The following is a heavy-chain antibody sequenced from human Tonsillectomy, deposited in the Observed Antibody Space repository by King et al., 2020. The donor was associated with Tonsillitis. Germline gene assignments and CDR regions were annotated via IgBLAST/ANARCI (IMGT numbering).Heavy chain of an antibody. D-gene: IGHD3-3*01. CDR3: ARSADDFWRGSRLYYFDY. V-gene: IGHV4-34*01. CDR2: INHSGST. Sequence: VQLQQWGAGLLKPSETLSLTCAVYGVSFSGYYWSWIRQPPGKGLEWIGKINHSGSTNYNPSLKSRVTISVDTSKNQFSLKLSSVTAADTAVYYCARSADDFWRGSRLYYFDYWGQGTLVTVSS. J-gene: IGHJ4*02. CDR1: GVSFSGYY.